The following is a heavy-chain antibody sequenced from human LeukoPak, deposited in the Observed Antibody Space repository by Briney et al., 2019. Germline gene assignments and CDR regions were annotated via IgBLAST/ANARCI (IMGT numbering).Heavy chain of an antibody. CDR3: AREGAATGTPRAFDL. J-gene: IGHJ3*01. D-gene: IGHD6-13*01. V-gene: IGHV4-31*03. Sequence: SETLSLTCTVSGGSISNSGYSWSWIRQQPGKGLEWIGYIYYSGDTYYNPSLKSRLTMSVDTSKSQFSLKLRSLTAADTAVYYCAREGAATGTPRAFDLWGQGTTVTVSS. CDR2: IYYSGDT. CDR1: GGSISNSGYS.